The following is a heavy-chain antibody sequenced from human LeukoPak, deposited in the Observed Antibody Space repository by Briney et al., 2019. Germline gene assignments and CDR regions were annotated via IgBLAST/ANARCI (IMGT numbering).Heavy chain of an antibody. J-gene: IGHJ4*02. D-gene: IGHD6-19*01. CDR1: GGSISSSNW. V-gene: IGHV4-4*02. CDR3: ARAAQYSSGWIAGWGSVAVDY. CDR2: IYHSGST. Sequence: SETLSLTCAVSGGSISSSNWWSWVRQPPGKGLEWIGEIYHSGSTNYNPSLKSRVTISVDKSKNQFSLKLSSVTAADTAVYYCARAAQYSSGWIAGWGSVAVDYWGQGTLVTVSS.